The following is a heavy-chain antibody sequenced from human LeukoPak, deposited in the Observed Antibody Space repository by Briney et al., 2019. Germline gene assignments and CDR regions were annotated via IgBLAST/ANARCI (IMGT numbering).Heavy chain of an antibody. CDR2: INPSRCST. CDR3: ARESVVVTLGPDY. CDR1: GYTFTRYY. Sequence: ASVNVSCKASGYTFTRYYMHWVRQASGQGLEWMGIINPSRCSTRYAQKFQGRVTMTRDTYTRTVHMEQRGVISGHSAVYFCARESVVVTLGPDYWGQGKRVSVS. J-gene: IGHJ4*02. D-gene: IGHD2-21*02. V-gene: IGHV1-46*01.